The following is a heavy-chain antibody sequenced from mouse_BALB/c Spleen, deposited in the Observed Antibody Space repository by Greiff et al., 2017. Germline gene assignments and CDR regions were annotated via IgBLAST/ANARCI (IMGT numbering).Heavy chain of an antibody. Sequence: VKLMESGAELAKPGASVKMSCKASGYTFTSYWMHWVKQRPGQGLEWIGYINPSTGYTEYNQKFKDKATLTADKSSSTAYMQLSSLTSEDSAVYYCATNWVFAYWGQGTLVTVSA. CDR2: INPSTGYT. CDR3: ATNWVFAY. V-gene: IGHV1-7*01. D-gene: IGHD4-1*01. J-gene: IGHJ3*01. CDR1: GYTFTSYW.